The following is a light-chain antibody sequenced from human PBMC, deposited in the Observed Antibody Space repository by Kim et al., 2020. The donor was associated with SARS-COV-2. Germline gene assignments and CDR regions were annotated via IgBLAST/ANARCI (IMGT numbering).Light chain of an antibody. J-gene: IGLJ1*01. Sequence: SYELTQPPSVSVSPGQTASITCSGDKLGDKYACWYQQKPGQSPVLVIYQDSKRPSGIPARFSGSNSGNTATLTISGTQAMDEADYYCQAWDSSTADVFVT. CDR3: QAWDSSTADV. V-gene: IGLV3-1*01. CDR2: QDS. CDR1: KLGDKY.